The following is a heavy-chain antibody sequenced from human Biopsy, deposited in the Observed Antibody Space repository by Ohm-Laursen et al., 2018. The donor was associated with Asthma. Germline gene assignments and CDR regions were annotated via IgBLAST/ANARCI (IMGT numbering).Heavy chain of an antibody. D-gene: IGHD2-2*01. CDR3: ARKAGSCISRTCYSLDF. J-gene: IGHJ4*02. CDR1: GFTFSSYA. Sequence: SLRLSCAASGFTFSSYAMNWVRQAPGKGLEWVAVISYDGSNKYYADSVKGRFTISRDNSKNTLYLQMNSLRSEDTAVYYCARKAGSCISRTCYSLDFWGQGTLVTVSS. V-gene: IGHV3-30-3*01. CDR2: ISYDGSNK.